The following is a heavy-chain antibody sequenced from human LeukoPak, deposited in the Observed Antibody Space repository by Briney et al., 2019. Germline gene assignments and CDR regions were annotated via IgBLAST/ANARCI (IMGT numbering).Heavy chain of an antibody. J-gene: IGHJ6*02. CDR1: GGSINSGGYY. Sequence: SETLSLTCTVSGGSINSGGYYWHWIRQPPGKGLEWIGYIYYSGSTYYNPSLKSRVTISVDTSKNQFSLKLSSVTAADTAVYYCARGHSSGSYYYYGMDVWGQGTTVTVSS. CDR3: ARGHSSGSYYYYGMDV. V-gene: IGHV4-31*03. CDR2: IYYSGST. D-gene: IGHD3-22*01.